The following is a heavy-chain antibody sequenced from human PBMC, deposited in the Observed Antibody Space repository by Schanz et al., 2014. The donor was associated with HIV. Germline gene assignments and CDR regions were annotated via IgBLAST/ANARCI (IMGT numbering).Heavy chain of an antibody. J-gene: IGHJ4*02. D-gene: IGHD6-19*01. CDR1: GFTFSGYG. CDR2: IWYDGSKK. Sequence: VRLLESGGDVVQPGRSLRLSCAASGFTFSGYGMHWVRQAPGKGLEWVAVIWYDGSKKYYADSVKGRFTISRDNSRNQMYLQMNSLRTEDTAVYYCARDPSRLVEAGYFDNWGQGTLVTVSS. CDR3: ARDPSRLVEAGYFDN. V-gene: IGHV3-33*01.